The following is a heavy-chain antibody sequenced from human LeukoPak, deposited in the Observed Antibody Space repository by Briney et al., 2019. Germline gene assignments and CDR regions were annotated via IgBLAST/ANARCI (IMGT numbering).Heavy chain of an antibody. D-gene: IGHD3-22*01. CDR2: ISWNSGSI. J-gene: IGHJ4*02. CDR3: ARRATYYYDSSGYYETYYFDY. V-gene: IGHV3-9*01. CDR1: GFTFDDYA. Sequence: GRSLRLSCAASGFTFDDYAMHWVRQAPGKGLEWVSGISWNSGSIGYADSVKGRFTISRDNAKNSLYLQMNSLRAEDTALYYCARRATYYYDSSGYYETYYFDYWGQGTLVTVSS.